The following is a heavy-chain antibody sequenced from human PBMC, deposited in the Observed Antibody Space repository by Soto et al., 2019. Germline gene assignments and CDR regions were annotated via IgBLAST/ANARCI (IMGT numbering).Heavy chain of an antibody. V-gene: IGHV3-23*01. CDR1: GFTFSSYA. CDR2: ISGSGDST. Sequence: PGGSLRLSCAASGFTFSSYAMSWVRQAPGKGLEWVSAISGSGDSTYYADSVKGRFTISRDNSKNTLYLQMNSLRAEATAVYYCANRATYRVVRGVMDYWGQGTLVTVSS. D-gene: IGHD3-10*01. J-gene: IGHJ4*02. CDR3: ANRATYRVVRGVMDY.